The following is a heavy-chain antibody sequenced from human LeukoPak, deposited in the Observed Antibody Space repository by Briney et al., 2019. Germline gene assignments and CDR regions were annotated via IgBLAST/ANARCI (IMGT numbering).Heavy chain of an antibody. V-gene: IGHV2-70*17. CDR3: ARGRFYFDY. D-gene: IGHD3-16*01. CDR2: IDWDDDQ. J-gene: IGHJ4*02. CDR1: GFPLTTGGMW. Sequence: SGPALVKPTQTLTLTCTFSGFPLTTGGMWGSSIRQPPGKALEGLARIDWDDDQFYSTSLKTRLTISKDPSKNQVVLTMTIMDPVDTATYYCARGRFYFDYWGQGTLVTVSS.